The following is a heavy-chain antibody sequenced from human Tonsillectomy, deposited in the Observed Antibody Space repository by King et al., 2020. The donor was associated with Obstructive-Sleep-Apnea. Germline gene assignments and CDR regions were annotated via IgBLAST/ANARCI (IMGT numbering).Heavy chain of an antibody. CDR2: MYYSGST. CDR1: GGSISRTSYY. J-gene: IGHJ3*02. CDR3: ARGTDIVVLLTGTFDGFDI. V-gene: IGHV4-39*07. Sequence: QLQESGPGLVKPSETLSLTCTVSGGSISRTSYYWGWIRQPPGKGLEWIGSMYYSGSTYYNPSLKRRVTISVDTSKNQFSLKVNSVTAADTAVYYCARGTDIVVLLTGTFDGFDIWGQGTMVTVSS. D-gene: IGHD2-15*01.